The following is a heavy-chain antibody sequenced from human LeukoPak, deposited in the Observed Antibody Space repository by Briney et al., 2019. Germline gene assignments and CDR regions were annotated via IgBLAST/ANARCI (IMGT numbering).Heavy chain of an antibody. CDR2: IYYSGST. D-gene: IGHD3-3*01. V-gene: IGHV4-30-4*08. CDR3: ARDQDYDFWSGSQAGHAFDI. Sequence: SQTLSLTCTVSGGSISSGDYYWGWIRQPPGKGLEWIGYIYYSGSTYYNPSLKSRVTMSVDTSKNQFSLKLSSVTAADAAVYYCARDQDYDFWSGSQAGHAFDIWGQGTMVTVSS. CDR1: GGSISSGDYY. J-gene: IGHJ3*02.